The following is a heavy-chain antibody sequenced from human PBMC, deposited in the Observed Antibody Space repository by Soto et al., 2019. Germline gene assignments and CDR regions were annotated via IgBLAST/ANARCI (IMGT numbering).Heavy chain of an antibody. CDR3: ARVSEKVVAATYWFDP. J-gene: IGHJ5*02. CDR1: GGSISSGGYY. CDR2: IYYSGST. D-gene: IGHD2-15*01. Sequence: QVQLQESGPGLVKPSQTLSLTCTVSGGSISSGGYYWSWIRQHPGKGLEWIGYIYYSGSTYYNPSLKSRVTISVDMSKNQCSLKLSSVTAADTAVYYCARVSEKVVAATYWFDPWGQGTLVTVSS. V-gene: IGHV4-31*03.